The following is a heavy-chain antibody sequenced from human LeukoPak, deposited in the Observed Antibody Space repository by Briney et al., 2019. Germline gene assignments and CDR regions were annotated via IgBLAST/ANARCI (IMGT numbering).Heavy chain of an antibody. J-gene: IGHJ4*02. Sequence: ASVKVSCKASGFTFTDYYIHWVRQAPGQGLEWMGWINPNSSDTNYAQNFQGRVTMTRDTSISTAYMELSRLRSDDTAVYYCARGRVGATTPFDYWSQGTLVTVSS. CDR3: ARGRVGATTPFDY. V-gene: IGHV1-2*02. D-gene: IGHD1-26*01. CDR1: GFTFTDYY. CDR2: INPNSSDT.